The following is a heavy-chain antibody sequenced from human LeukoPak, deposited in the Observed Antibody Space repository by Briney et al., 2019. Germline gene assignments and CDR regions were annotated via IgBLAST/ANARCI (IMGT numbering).Heavy chain of an antibody. D-gene: IGHD5-18*01. V-gene: IGHV3-49*03. CDR1: GFTFGDYA. Sequence: GGSLRLSCTASGFTFGDYAMSLFRQAPGKGLEWVGFIRSKAYGGITEYAASVKGRFTISGDDSKSIAYLQMNSLKTEDTAVYYCTRGHSYGLYWGQGTLVTVSS. CDR3: TRGHSYGLY. J-gene: IGHJ4*02. CDR2: IRSKAYGGIT.